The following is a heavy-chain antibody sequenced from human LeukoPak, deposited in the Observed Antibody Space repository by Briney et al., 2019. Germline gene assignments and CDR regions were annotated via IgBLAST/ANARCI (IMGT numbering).Heavy chain of an antibody. CDR2: IYYSGST. CDR1: GGSISSYY. Sequence: PSETLSLTCTVSGGSISSYYRSWIRQPPGKGLEWIGYIYYSGSTNYNPSLKSRVTISVDTSKNQFSLKLSSVTAADTAVYYCARGRDGYNDLFDYWGQGTLVTVSS. V-gene: IGHV4-59*01. D-gene: IGHD5-24*01. J-gene: IGHJ4*02. CDR3: ARGRDGYNDLFDY.